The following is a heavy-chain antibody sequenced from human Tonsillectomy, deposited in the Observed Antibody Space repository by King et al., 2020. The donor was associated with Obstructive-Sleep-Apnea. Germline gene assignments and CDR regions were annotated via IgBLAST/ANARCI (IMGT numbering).Heavy chain of an antibody. D-gene: IGHD3-22*01. Sequence: VQLVESGGGLVQPGGSLRLSCAASGFTFSSYWMHWVRQAPGKGLVWVSRINSDGSSPLYADSVKGRFTIPRDNAKNTLYLQMNSLRAEDTAVYYCTNEENYYDSSGYYYDAFDIWGQGTMVTVSS. CDR2: INSDGSSP. V-gene: IGHV3-74*01. CDR1: GFTFSSYW. J-gene: IGHJ3*02. CDR3: TNEENYYDSSGYYYDAFDI.